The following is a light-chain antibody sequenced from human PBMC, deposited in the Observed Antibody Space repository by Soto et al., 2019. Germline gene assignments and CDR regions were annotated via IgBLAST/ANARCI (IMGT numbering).Light chain of an antibody. Sequence: EIVLTQSPGTLSLSPGESATLSCRASQYVSVRFLAWYQQKPGQAPRLLIYGASTRATGIPARFSGSGSGTDFTLTISSLEPEDSAVYYCQQYGSSLFSCGPGTKVD. CDR1: QYVSVRF. CDR2: GAS. V-gene: IGKV3-20*01. J-gene: IGKJ3*01. CDR3: QQYGSSLFS.